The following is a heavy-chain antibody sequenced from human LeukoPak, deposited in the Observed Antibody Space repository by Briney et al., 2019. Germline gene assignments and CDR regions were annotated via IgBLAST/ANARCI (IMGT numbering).Heavy chain of an antibody. V-gene: IGHV3-21*01. CDR3: ARVKDSYGFDY. J-gene: IGHJ4*02. Sequence: GGSLRLSCAASGFTFSSYSMNWVRQAPGQGLEWVSSISSSSSYIYYADSVKGRFTISRDNAKNSLYLQMNSLRAEDTAVYYCARVKDSYGFDYWGQGTLVTVSS. CDR1: GFTFSSYS. D-gene: IGHD5-18*01. CDR2: ISSSSSYI.